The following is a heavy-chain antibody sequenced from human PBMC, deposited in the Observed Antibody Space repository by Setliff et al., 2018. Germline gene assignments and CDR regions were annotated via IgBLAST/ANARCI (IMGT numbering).Heavy chain of an antibody. D-gene: IGHD3-22*01. CDR2: IYTSGST. CDR1: GGSISSYY. V-gene: IGHV4-4*07. Sequence: KSSETLSLTCAVSGGSISSYYWSWIRQPAGKGLEWIGRIYTSGSTNYNPSLRSRVTMSVDTSKNQFSLKLSSVTAADTAVYYCARARDTSGYFQYYFDFWGQGTQVTVSS. J-gene: IGHJ4*02. CDR3: ARARDTSGYFQYYFDF.